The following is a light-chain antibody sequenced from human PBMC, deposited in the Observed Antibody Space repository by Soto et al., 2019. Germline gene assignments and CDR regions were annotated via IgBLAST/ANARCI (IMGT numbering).Light chain of an antibody. CDR1: SSDVGSYNL. CDR2: EGS. V-gene: IGLV2-23*01. CDR3: LSYADSSRIYV. Sequence: QSVLTLPASVSGSPGQSITISCTGTSSDVGSYNLVSWYQQHPGKAPKLMIYEGSKRPSGISNRFSGSKSGNTVSLTISGFQAEDQVEYYCLSYADSSRIYVFGPGTKVTVL. J-gene: IGLJ1*01.